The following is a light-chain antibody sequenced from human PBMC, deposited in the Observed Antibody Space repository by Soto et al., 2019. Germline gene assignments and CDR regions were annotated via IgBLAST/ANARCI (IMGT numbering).Light chain of an antibody. CDR2: GGS. CDR3: QQSSDWPPIT. J-gene: IGKJ5*01. V-gene: IGKV3D-15*01. Sequence: EIVMTQSPGTLYVSPGERATLSCRASQSVSSNLAWYQQRPGQPPRLLIYGGSTRATGIPARFSGSGSGTEFTLTISSLQSEDFAVYFCQQSSDWPPITFGQGTRLEVK. CDR1: QSVSSN.